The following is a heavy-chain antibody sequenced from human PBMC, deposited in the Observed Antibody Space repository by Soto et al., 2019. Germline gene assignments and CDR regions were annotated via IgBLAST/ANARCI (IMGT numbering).Heavy chain of an antibody. CDR1: GGSISSSNYY. D-gene: IGHD1-26*01. CDR2: IYYSGST. CDR3: ATQEVGGSYVYTFDP. Sequence: QLQLQESGPGLVKPSETLSLTCTVSGGSISSSNYYWGWIRQPPGKGLEWIGSIYYSGSTYYNPSLKSRVTISVDTSKNQFSLKLSPVTAADTAVYYCATQEVGGSYVYTFDPWGQGTLVTVSS. J-gene: IGHJ5*02. V-gene: IGHV4-39*01.